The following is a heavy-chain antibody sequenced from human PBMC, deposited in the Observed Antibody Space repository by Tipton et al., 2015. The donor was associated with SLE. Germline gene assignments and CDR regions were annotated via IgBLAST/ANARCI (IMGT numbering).Heavy chain of an antibody. D-gene: IGHD6-6*01. J-gene: IGHJ4*02. V-gene: IGHV4-4*02. CDR2: IYHSGTT. CDR1: GGSISSSNW. CDR3: ARVGRQLANYFDC. Sequence: TLSLTCAVSGGSISSSNWWSWVRQPPGKGLEWIGEIYHSGTTNYNPSLKSRVTISVDKSKNQFSLKLSSVTAADTAVYYCARVGRQLANYFDCWGQGTLVTVSS.